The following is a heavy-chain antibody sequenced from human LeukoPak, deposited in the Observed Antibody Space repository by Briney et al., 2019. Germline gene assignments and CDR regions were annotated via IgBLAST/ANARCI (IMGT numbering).Heavy chain of an antibody. D-gene: IGHD3-3*01. V-gene: IGHV1-46*01. CDR2: INPSGGST. J-gene: IGHJ6*02. CDR1: GYTFTSYY. CDR3: ARDFGPVDGTIFGVVISAYGMDV. Sequence: ASVKVSCKASGYTFTSYYMHWVRQAPGQGLEWMGIINPSGGSTSYAQKFQGRVTMTRDTSTSTVYMELSSLRSEDTAVYYCARDFGPVDGTIFGVVISAYGMDVWGQGITVTVSS.